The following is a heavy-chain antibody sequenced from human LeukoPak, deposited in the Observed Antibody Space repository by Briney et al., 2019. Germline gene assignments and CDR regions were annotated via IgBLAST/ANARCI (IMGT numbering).Heavy chain of an antibody. J-gene: IGHJ6*03. CDR2: IRYDGSNR. Sequence: GGSLRLSCGVSGFTFSSYGMHWVRQAPGKGLEWVAYIRYDGSNRHYADSVKGRFTISRDNAKNSLFLQMNSLRAEDTAVYYCARVLRYCSGGNCYSGGLGYMDVWGKGTTVTISS. D-gene: IGHD2-15*01. CDR3: ARVLRYCSGGNCYSGGLGYMDV. V-gene: IGHV3-30*02. CDR1: GFTFSSYG.